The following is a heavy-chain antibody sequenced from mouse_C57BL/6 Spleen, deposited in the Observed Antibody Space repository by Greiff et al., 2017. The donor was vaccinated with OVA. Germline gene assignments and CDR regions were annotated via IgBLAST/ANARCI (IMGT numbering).Heavy chain of an antibody. CDR3: ARVYYGSSPTDYWYFDV. V-gene: IGHV14-2*01. D-gene: IGHD1-1*01. J-gene: IGHJ1*03. Sequence: VQLKESGAELVKPGASVKLSCTASGFNIKDYYMHWVKQRTEQGLEWIGRIDPEDGETKYAPKFQGKATITADTSSNTAYLQLSSLTSEDTAVYYCARVYYGSSPTDYWYFDVWGTGTTVTVSS. CDR1: GFNIKDYY. CDR2: IDPEDGET.